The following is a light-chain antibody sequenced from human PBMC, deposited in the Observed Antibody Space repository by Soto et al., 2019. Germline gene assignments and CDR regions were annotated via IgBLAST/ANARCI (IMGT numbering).Light chain of an antibody. Sequence: QSALTQPPSVSGAPGQRVTISCTGSSSNIGTGYDVHWYQQLPETAPKLLIYGNTNRPSGVPDRFSGSKSGTSASLAITGLQAEDEADYYCQSYDSSLNNVVFGGGTKLTVL. CDR2: GNT. V-gene: IGLV1-40*01. CDR3: QSYDSSLNNVV. J-gene: IGLJ2*01. CDR1: SSNIGTGYD.